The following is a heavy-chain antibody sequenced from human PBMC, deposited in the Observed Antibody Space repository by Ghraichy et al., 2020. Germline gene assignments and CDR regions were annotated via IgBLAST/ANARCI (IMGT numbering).Heavy chain of an antibody. CDR3: AKARDGSSWYLFDP. V-gene: IGHV3-23*01. CDR2: ISDSGGRT. CDR1: GFTFSSYA. D-gene: IGHD6-13*01. J-gene: IGHJ5*02. Sequence: GGSLRLSCAASGFTFSSYAMSWVRQAPGKGLEWVSGISDSGGRTSYADALKARFTISRDNTKSTLYLQMNSLRGEDTAVYYCAKARDGSSWYLFDPWGQGTLVTVSS.